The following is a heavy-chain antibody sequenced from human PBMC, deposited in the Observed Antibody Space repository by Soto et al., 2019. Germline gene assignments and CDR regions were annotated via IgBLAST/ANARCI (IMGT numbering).Heavy chain of an antibody. Sequence: GASVKVSCKASGYTFTSYYMHWVRQAPGQGLEWMGIINPSGGSTSYAQKFQGRVTMTRDTPTSTVYMELSSLRSEDTAVYYCARVSRYSSSWYDRDAFDIWGQGTMVTVSS. J-gene: IGHJ3*02. CDR2: INPSGGST. CDR1: GYTFTSYY. V-gene: IGHV1-46*01. D-gene: IGHD6-13*01. CDR3: ARVSRYSSSWYDRDAFDI.